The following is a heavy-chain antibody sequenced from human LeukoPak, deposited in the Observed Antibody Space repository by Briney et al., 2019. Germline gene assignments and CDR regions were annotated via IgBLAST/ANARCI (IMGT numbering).Heavy chain of an antibody. Sequence: GGSLRLSCAASGFTFSSYSMSWVRQAPGKGLEWVGRIKSKTDGGTTDYAAPVKGRFTISRDDSKNTLYLQMNSLKTEDTAVYYCTTDQGEQLWLPPIDYWGQGTLVTVSS. J-gene: IGHJ4*02. CDR2: IKSKTDGGTT. V-gene: IGHV3-15*01. CDR1: GFTFSSYS. CDR3: TTDQGEQLWLPPIDY. D-gene: IGHD5-18*01.